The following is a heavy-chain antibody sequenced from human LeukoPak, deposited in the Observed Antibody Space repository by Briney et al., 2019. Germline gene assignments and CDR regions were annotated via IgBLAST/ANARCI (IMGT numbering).Heavy chain of an antibody. CDR3: AGLPNFSYYNMDV. CDR2: VHHSGST. CDR1: GGSISSPNS. V-gene: IGHV4-4*02. J-gene: IGHJ6*03. D-gene: IGHD2/OR15-2a*01. Sequence: PSETLSLTCDVSGGSISSPNSWSWVRQPPGKGLEWIGEVHHSGSTNYNPSLKSRLYMSIDKSNNQFSLKLTSVTAADTAVYYCAGLPNFSYYNMDVWGKGTSVTVSS.